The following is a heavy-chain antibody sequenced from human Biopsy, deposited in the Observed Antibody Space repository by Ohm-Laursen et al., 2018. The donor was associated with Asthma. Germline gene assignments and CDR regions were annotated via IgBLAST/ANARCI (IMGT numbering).Heavy chain of an antibody. Sequence: GSLRLSCTASGFAVSRDYMFWVRQAPGKGLGWVSVIYSGGTSHTAGSVRGRFTISRDYSKNTLYLQMHSLRAEDTAVYYCARGDSSNWSHYYFDYWGQGTLVTVSS. V-gene: IGHV3-53*01. D-gene: IGHD3-22*01. J-gene: IGHJ4*02. CDR2: IYSGGTS. CDR3: ARGDSSNWSHYYFDY. CDR1: GFAVSRDY.